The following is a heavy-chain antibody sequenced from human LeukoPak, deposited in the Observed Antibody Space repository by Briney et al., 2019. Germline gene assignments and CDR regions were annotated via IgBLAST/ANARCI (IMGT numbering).Heavy chain of an antibody. D-gene: IGHD3-3*01. CDR3: ASRSSIWSGYQDTLYYFDS. J-gene: IGHJ4*02. CDR1: GGSFSGYF. V-gene: IGHV4-34*01. Sequence: PSETLSLTCAVSGGSFSGYFWNWIRQPPGKGLEWIGEVNHSGNTNYNPSLKSRVTISVDTSKNQFSLKLSSVTAADTAVYYCASRSSIWSGYQDTLYYFDSWGQGTLVTVSS. CDR2: VNHSGNT.